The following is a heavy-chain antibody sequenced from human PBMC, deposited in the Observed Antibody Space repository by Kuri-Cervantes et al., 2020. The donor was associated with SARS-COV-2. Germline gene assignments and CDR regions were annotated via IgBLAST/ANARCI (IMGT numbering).Heavy chain of an antibody. Sequence: LSLTCAASGFNFSRTDMHWVRQAPGKGLEWVAVISHDGKNKKCIASGKGRFTISRDNSQNTLCLHMKSLRSEDTAMYYCAKDRVGVQDFWGQGTLVTVSS. CDR2: ISHDGKNK. V-gene: IGHV3-30*18. CDR1: GFNFSRTD. J-gene: IGHJ4*02. D-gene: IGHD2-21*01. CDR3: AKDRVGVQDF.